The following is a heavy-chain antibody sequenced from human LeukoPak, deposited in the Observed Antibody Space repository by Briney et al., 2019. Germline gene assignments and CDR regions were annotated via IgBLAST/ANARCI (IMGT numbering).Heavy chain of an antibody. Sequence: PSETLSLTCAVSGGSISSSNWWSWVRQPPGKGLEWIGEIYHSGSTNYNPSLKSRVTISVDKSKNQFSLRLSSVTAADTAIYYCARDLGYCSTASCYAWFDPWGQGTLVTVSS. J-gene: IGHJ5*02. CDR3: ARDLGYCSTASCYAWFDP. V-gene: IGHV4-4*02. CDR2: IYHSGST. D-gene: IGHD2-2*01. CDR1: GGSISSSNW.